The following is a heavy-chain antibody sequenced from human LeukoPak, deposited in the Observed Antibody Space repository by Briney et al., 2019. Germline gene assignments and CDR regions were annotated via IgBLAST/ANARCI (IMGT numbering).Heavy chain of an antibody. CDR3: ARDFGAYQYYDFWCGYLYYMDV. V-gene: IGHV4-38-2*02. CDR2: IYHSGST. Sequence: SETLSLTCTVSGYSISSGYYWGWIRQPPGKGLEWIGSIYHSGSTYYNPSLKSRVTISVDTSKNQFSLKLSSVTAADTAVYYCARDFGAYQYYDFWCGYLYYMDVWGKGTTVTVSS. CDR1: GYSISSGYY. D-gene: IGHD3-3*01. J-gene: IGHJ6*03.